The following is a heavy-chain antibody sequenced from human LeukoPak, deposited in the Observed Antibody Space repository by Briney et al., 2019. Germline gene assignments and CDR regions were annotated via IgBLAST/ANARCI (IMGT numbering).Heavy chain of an antibody. V-gene: IGHV3-30*04. Sequence: GGSLRLSCAASGFTFSSYAMHWVRQAPGKGLEWVAVISYDGSNKYYADSVKGRSTTSRDNSKNTLYLQMNSLRAEDTAVYYCARDKPLVVAAGYYSDYWGQGTLVTVSS. CDR2: ISYDGSNK. CDR3: ARDKPLVVAAGYYSDY. J-gene: IGHJ4*02. D-gene: IGHD2-15*01. CDR1: GFTFSSYA.